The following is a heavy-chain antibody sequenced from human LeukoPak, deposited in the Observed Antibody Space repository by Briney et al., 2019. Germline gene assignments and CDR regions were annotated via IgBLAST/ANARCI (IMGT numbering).Heavy chain of an antibody. V-gene: IGHV3-21*01. CDR1: GFSFSRYS. CDR2: ITGGSSYI. CDR3: ARHCSSTSCFHY. Sequence: GGSLRLSCATAGFSFSRYSLIWVRQAPGKGLGWVASITGGSSYIYYSDSVKGRFTVSRDNAKKSLYLRMNSLRAEDTAVYYCARHCSSTSCFHYWGQGTLVTVSS. D-gene: IGHD2-2*01. J-gene: IGHJ4*02.